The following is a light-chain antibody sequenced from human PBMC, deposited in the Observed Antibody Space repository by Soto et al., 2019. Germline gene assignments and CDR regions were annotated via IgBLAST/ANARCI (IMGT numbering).Light chain of an antibody. J-gene: IGKJ5*01. CDR3: QQANSFPIP. CDR2: AAS. V-gene: IGKV1-12*01. Sequence: IPMTQSPSSLSASTGDRVTITCRASQRISSWLAWYQQKPGKAPKLLIYAASSLQSGVPSRFSGSGSGTDFNLPISSLQPEDFATYYCQQANSFPIPFCQGTQLGIK. CDR1: QRISSW.